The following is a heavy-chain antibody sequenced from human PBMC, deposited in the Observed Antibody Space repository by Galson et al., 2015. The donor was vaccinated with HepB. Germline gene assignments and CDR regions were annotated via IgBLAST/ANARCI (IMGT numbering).Heavy chain of an antibody. J-gene: IGHJ3*02. V-gene: IGHV1-2*06. CDR1: GYTFTDYF. CDR2: INPNSGGT. Sequence: SVKVSCKASGYTFTDYFVHWVRQAPGQGLEWMGRINPNSGGTNYAQNFQGRVTMTRDTSIGTAYMELSRLTSDDTTVYYCARDLGSSGNAFDIWGQGTRVTVSS. D-gene: IGHD6-19*01. CDR3: ARDLGSSGNAFDI.